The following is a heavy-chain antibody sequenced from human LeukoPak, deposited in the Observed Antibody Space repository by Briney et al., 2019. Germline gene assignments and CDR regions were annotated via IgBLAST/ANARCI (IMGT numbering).Heavy chain of an antibody. V-gene: IGHV4-39*01. CDR3: ASLSGVDY. CDR2: IYYSGST. CDR1: GGSISSSSYY. Sequence: PSETLSLTCTVSGGSISSSSYYWGWTRQPPGKGLEWIGSIYYSGSTYYNPSLKSRVTISVDTSKNQFSLKLSSVTAADTAVYYCASLSGVDYWGQGTLVTVSS. J-gene: IGHJ4*02.